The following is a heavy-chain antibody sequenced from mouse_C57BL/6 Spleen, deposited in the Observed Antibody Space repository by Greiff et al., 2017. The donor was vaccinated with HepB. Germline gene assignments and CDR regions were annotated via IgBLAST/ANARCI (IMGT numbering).Heavy chain of an antibody. CDR3: ARGNIYYYDY. V-gene: IGHV1-75*01. Sequence: QVQLQQSGPELVKPGASVKLSCKASGSPFPASSITWVKQRPGQGLEWIGWIFPGSGSTYYNEKFKGKAKLTVDKSSSTAYMLLSSLTSEDSAVYFCARGNIYYYDYWGQGTTLTVSS. CDR1: GSPFPASS. J-gene: IGHJ2*01. CDR2: IFPGSGST. D-gene: IGHD1-1*01.